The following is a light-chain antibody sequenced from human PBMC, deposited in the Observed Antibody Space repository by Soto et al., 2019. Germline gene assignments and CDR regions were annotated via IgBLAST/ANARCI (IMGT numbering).Light chain of an antibody. V-gene: IGLV2-23*01. CDR1: SSDIGSYNL. CDR2: EGT. J-gene: IGLJ1*01. CDR3: CSCATNTTFV. Sequence: QSALTQPASVSGSPGQSITISCTGTSSDIGSYNLVSWYQQVPGRAPKLMICEGTKRPSGVSNRFSGSKSGNTASLTISGLQPDDEADFFCCSCATNTTFVFGTGTKLTVL.